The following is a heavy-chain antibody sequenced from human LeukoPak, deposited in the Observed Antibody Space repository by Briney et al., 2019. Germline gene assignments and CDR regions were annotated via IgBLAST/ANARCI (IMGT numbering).Heavy chain of an antibody. CDR2: VYYSGTT. D-gene: IGHD1-7*01. V-gene: IGHV4-39*01. CDR3: VRQNSDYYYYYLDV. CDR1: GGSVSSSSSY. J-gene: IGHJ6*03. Sequence: SETLSLTCTVSGGSVSSSSSYWAWTRQPPGRGLEWIGRVYYSGTTYYNTSLESRVTISEDTSGNRFSLMLSSVTAADTAVYYCVRQNSDYYYYYLDVWGEGTTVIVSS.